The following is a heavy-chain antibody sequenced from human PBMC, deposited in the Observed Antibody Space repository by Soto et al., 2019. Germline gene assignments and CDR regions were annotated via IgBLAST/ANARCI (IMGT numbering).Heavy chain of an antibody. V-gene: IGHV4-59*08. CDR1: SGPDRSHN. J-gene: IGHJ6*02. Sequence: QVQLQQSGPRLVKPSETLSLTCTVSSGPDRSHNWGWIRQPPGRGLEWIGYVYYTGDTAYNPSLRGRVTISAATSTNDISVTLNSVTAADPAVYYWVRQGIDCLHGLVDVWGQGTTVSVSS. CDR3: VRQGIDCLHGLVDV. CDR2: VYYTGDT. D-gene: IGHD2-21*02.